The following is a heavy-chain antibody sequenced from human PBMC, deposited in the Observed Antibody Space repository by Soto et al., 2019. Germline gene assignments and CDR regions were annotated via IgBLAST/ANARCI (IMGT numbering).Heavy chain of an antibody. Sequence: GGSLRLSCAASGFTFSDYYMSWIRQAPGKGLEWVSYISSSSSYTNYADSVKGRFTISRDNAKNSLYLQMNSLRAEDTAVYYCARDAIAVAGPYPNWFDPWGQGTLVTVSS. D-gene: IGHD6-19*01. CDR3: ARDAIAVAGPYPNWFDP. V-gene: IGHV3-11*05. J-gene: IGHJ5*02. CDR1: GFTFSDYY. CDR2: ISSSSSYT.